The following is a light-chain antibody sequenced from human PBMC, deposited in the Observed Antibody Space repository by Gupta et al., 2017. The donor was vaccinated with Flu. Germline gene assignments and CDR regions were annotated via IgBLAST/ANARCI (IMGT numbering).Light chain of an antibody. J-gene: IGLJ3*02. V-gene: IGLV3-21*02. Sequence: YVLTQPASVAVAPRQTATITCGGNDIGTKSVHWYQQKPGQAPVLVVYDNSDRPSGIPERFSGSISGNTATLAISRVEAGDEADYYCQVWDSSSDWVFGGGTKLTVL. CDR1: DIGTKS. CDR3: QVWDSSSDWV. CDR2: DNS.